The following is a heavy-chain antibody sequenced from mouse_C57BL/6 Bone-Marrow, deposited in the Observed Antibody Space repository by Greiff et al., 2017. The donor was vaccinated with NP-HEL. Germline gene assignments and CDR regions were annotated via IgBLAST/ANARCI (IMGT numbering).Heavy chain of an antibody. CDR1: GYTFTSYW. CDR3: AKRGLYSNLAWFAY. D-gene: IGHD2-5*01. CDR2: IYPGSGST. Sequence: QVQLKQPGAELVKPGASVKMSCKASGYTFTSYWITWVKQRPGQGLEWIGDIYPGSGSTNYNEKFKSKATLTVDTSSSTAYMQLSSLTSEDSAVYYCAKRGLYSNLAWFAYWGQGTLVTVSA. J-gene: IGHJ3*01. V-gene: IGHV1-55*01.